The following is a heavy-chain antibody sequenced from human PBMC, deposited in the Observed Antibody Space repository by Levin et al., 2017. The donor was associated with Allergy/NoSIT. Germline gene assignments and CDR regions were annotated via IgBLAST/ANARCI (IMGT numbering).Heavy chain of an antibody. Sequence: GASVKVSCKASGYTFTSYGISWVRQAPGQGLEWMGWISAYNGNTNYAQKLQGRVTMTTDTSTRTAYMELRSLRSDDTAVYYCARDPAGDYGDYGGYFDYWGQGTLVTVSS. D-gene: IGHD4-17*01. CDR1: GYTFTSYG. CDR2: ISAYNGNT. J-gene: IGHJ4*02. CDR3: ARDPAGDYGDYGGYFDY. V-gene: IGHV1-18*01.